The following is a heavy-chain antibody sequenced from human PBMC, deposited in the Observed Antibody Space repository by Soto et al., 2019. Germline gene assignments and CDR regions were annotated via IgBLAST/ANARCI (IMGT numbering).Heavy chain of an antibody. Sequence: SETLSLTCTVSGGSISSGDYCWSWIRQPPGKGLEWIGYIYYSGSTYYNPSLKSRVTISVDTSKNQFSLKLSSVTAADTAVYYCASVYYYDSSGYYYGEVFDYWGQGTLVTVSS. CDR3: ASVYYYDSSGYYYGEVFDY. CDR2: IYYSGST. D-gene: IGHD3-22*01. J-gene: IGHJ4*02. CDR1: GGSISSGDYC. V-gene: IGHV4-30-4*01.